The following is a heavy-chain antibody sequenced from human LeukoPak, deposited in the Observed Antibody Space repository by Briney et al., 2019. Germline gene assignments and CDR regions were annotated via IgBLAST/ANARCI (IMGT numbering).Heavy chain of an antibody. Sequence: PSETLSLTCTVSGGSISSYYWSWIRQPAGKGLEWIGRIYTSGSITYNPSLKSRVSMSVDTSKNQFSLKLSSVTAADTAVYYCARNIRGSVYYYYYYMDVWGKGTTVTISS. V-gene: IGHV4-4*07. D-gene: IGHD3-10*01. CDR1: GGSISSYY. J-gene: IGHJ6*03. CDR2: IYTSGSI. CDR3: ARNIRGSVYYYYYYMDV.